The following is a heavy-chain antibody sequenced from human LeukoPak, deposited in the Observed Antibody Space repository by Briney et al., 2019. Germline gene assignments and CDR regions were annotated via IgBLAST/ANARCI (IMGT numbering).Heavy chain of an antibody. Sequence: SQTLSLTCTVSGDSITSRAYYWSWIRPHPGTGLEWIGYIYHSASTYYNPSLMTRVTMSVDTSKNQFSLGLTSVTAADTAVYYCARDMFVGGLDVWGKGTTVTVSS. V-gene: IGHV4-31*03. CDR2: IYHSAST. J-gene: IGHJ6*04. D-gene: IGHD3-16*01. CDR1: GDSITSRAYY. CDR3: ARDMFVGGLDV.